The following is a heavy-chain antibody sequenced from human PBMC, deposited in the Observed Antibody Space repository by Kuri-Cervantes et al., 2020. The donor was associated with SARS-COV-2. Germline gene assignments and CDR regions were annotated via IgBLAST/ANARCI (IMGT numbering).Heavy chain of an antibody. J-gene: IGHJ4*02. CDR3: ARDRGYDILTGYYSFDY. D-gene: IGHD3-9*01. CDR2: IIPIFGTA. Sequence: SVKVSCKASGGTFSSYAISWVRQAPGQGLEWMGGIIPIFGTANYAQKFQGRVTITADESTSTAYMELSSLRSEDTAVYYCARDRGYDILTGYYSFDYWGQGTLVTVSS. V-gene: IGHV1-69*13. CDR1: GGTFSSYA.